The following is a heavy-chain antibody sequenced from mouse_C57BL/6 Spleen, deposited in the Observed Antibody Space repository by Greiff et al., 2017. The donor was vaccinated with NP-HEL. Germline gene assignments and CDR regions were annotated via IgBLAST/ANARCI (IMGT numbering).Heavy chain of an antibody. CDR2: IDPETGGT. CDR3: TPLTTVVARGFAY. J-gene: IGHJ3*01. V-gene: IGHV1-15*01. Sequence: VQLQQSGAELVRPGASVTLSCKASGYTFTDYEMHWVKQTPVHGLEWIGAIDPETGGTAYNQKFKGKAILTADKSSSTAYMELRSLTSEYSAVYYCTPLTTVVARGFAYWGQGTLVTVSA. CDR1: GYTFTDYE. D-gene: IGHD1-1*01.